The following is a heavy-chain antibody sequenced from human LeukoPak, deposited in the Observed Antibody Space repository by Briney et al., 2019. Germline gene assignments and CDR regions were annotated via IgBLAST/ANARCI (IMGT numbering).Heavy chain of an antibody. V-gene: IGHV1-2*02. D-gene: IGHD6-19*01. Sequence: ASVKVSCKVSGYIFTGYYMHWVRQAPGQGLEWMGWINPNTSATNYAQKFQVRVSMTRDTSISTAYMELSRLRSDDTAVYYCSRGSQEWGQGTLVTVSS. J-gene: IGHJ4*02. CDR3: SRGSQE. CDR1: GYIFTGYY. CDR2: INPNTSAT.